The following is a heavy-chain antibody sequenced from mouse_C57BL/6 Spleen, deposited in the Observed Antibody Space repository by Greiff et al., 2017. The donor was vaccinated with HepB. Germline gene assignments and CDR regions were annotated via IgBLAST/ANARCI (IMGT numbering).Heavy chain of an antibody. Sequence: QVQLQQSGAELVKPGASVKISCKASGYAFSSYWMNWVKQRPGKGLEWIGQIYPGDGDTNYNGKFKGKATLTADKSSSTAYMQVSSLTSEDSAVYFCARSRSNYVGDYAMYYWGQGTSVTVSS. V-gene: IGHV1-80*01. CDR2: IYPGDGDT. CDR1: GYAFSSYW. CDR3: ARSRSNYVGDYAMYY. J-gene: IGHJ4*01. D-gene: IGHD2-5*01.